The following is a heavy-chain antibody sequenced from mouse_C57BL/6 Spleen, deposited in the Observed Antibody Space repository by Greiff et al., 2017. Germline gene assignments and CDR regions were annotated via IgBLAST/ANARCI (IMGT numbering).Heavy chain of an antibody. Sequence: QVQLQQPGAELVRPGTSVKLSCKASGYTFTSYWMHWVKQRPGQGLEWIGVIDPSDSYTNYNQKFKGKATLTVDTSSSTAYMQLSSLTSEDSAVYYCAITGTYYWGQGTTLTVSS. D-gene: IGHD4-1*01. J-gene: IGHJ2*01. V-gene: IGHV1-59*01. CDR3: AITGTYY. CDR1: GYTFTSYW. CDR2: IDPSDSYT.